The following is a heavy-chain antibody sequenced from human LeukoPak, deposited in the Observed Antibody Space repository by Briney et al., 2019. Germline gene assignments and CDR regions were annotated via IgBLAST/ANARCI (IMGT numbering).Heavy chain of an antibody. J-gene: IGHJ4*02. V-gene: IGHV4-59*01. Sequence: SETLSLTCTVSGGSLSSYYWSWIRQPPGKGLEWIGYIYYSGSTNYNPALNSRVTISVDTSKNQFSLKLSSVTAADTAVYYCARSDYDFWSGYVDYWGQGTLVTVSS. CDR2: IYYSGST. CDR3: ARSDYDFWSGYVDY. D-gene: IGHD3-3*01. CDR1: GGSLSSYY.